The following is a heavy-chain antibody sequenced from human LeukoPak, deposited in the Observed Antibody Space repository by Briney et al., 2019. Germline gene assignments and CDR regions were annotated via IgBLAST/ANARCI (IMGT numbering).Heavy chain of an antibody. CDR1: GGSISSSSYY. Sequence: SETLSLTCTVSGGSISSSSYYWGWMRQPPGKGLEWIGSIYYSGSTYYNPSLKSRVTISVYTSKNQFSLKLSPVAAADTSVYSCARRIAVGTGGGFDYWGQGTLVTVSS. CDR2: IYYSGST. J-gene: IGHJ4*02. V-gene: IGHV4-39*01. CDR3: ARRIAVGTGGGFDY. D-gene: IGHD6-19*01.